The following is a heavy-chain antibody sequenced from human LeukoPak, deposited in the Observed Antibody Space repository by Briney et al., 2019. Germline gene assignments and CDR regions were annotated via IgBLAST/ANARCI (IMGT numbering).Heavy chain of an antibody. J-gene: IGHJ3*02. V-gene: IGHV1-18*01. Sequence: ASVKVSCKSSGGTFSSYAISWVRQAPGQGLEWMGWISAYNGNTNYAQKLQGRVTMTTDTSTSTAYMELRSLRSDDTAVYYCAREGTAIDAFDIWGQGTMVTVSS. CDR2: ISAYNGNT. D-gene: IGHD5-18*01. CDR1: GGTFSSYA. CDR3: AREGTAIDAFDI.